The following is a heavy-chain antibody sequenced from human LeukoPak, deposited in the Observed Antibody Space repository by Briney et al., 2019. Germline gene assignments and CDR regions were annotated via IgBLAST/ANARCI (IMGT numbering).Heavy chain of an antibody. D-gene: IGHD6-13*01. J-gene: IGHJ4*02. V-gene: IGHV4-30-4*01. CDR3: ARGAHSNNWRHFDY. CDR1: GGSISSGDYY. Sequence: SQTLSLTCTVSGGSISSGDYYWSCIRKPPEKGLEWLGYIYYSGNTYYNPSLNSRVTMSVETSKNQVSLKLSSVTAADTAVYYCARGAHSNNWRHFDYWGQGTLVTVSS. CDR2: IYYSGNT.